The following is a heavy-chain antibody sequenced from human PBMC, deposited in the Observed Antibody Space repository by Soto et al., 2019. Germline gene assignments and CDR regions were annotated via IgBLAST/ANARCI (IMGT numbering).Heavy chain of an antibody. J-gene: IGHJ4*02. CDR3: ARSIVVVTAADY. CDR2: INAGNGNT. V-gene: IGHV1-3*01. CDR1: GYTFTSYA. D-gene: IGHD2-21*02. Sequence: QVQLVQSGAEVKKPGASVKVSCQASGYTFTSYATHWVRQAHGHRLEWMGWINAGNGNTTYSQKFQRRVNITRDTSASTSYMEMRSLRSDDPAVYYCARSIVVVTAADYWGQGTLVTVSS.